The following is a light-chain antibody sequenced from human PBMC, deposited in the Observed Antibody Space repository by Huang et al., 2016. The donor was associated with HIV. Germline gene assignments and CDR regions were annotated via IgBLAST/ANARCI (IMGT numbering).Light chain of an antibody. CDR3: QQSYDTPRT. CDR1: QTVATS. CDR2: AAS. J-gene: IGKJ1*01. V-gene: IGKV1-39*01. Sequence: DIQMTQSPSSLSASMGDRVTITCRASQTVATSLNWYQQKPGKAPKLLIYAASTSQSGVPSMFTGSGSGTDFTLTIDDVQPDDFATYYCQQSYDTPRTFGPGTSIEIK.